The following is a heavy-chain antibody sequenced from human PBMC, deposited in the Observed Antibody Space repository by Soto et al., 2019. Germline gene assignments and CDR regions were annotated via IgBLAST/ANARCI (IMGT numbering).Heavy chain of an antibody. CDR3: AKNGHPPYYYYGMDV. CDR2: ISGYNGDT. Sequence: QGLLVQSGAEVKQPGASVKVSCKASGYSFTTYGISWVRQAPGQGLEWMGWISGYNGDTNNAQKFQDRVTMTIDISTTTPYLELRSLTSDDTAVYYCAKNGHPPYYYYGMDVWGQGTTVTVSS. D-gene: IGHD2-8*01. CDR1: GYSFTTYG. V-gene: IGHV1-18*01. J-gene: IGHJ6*02.